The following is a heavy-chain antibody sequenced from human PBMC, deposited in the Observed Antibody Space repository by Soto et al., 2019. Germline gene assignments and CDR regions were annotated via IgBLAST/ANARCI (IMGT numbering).Heavy chain of an antibody. D-gene: IGHD1-26*01. CDR2: INQDASEK. CDR1: GLTFSNYW. J-gene: IGHJ4*02. Sequence: GGSLRLSCAASGLTFSNYWMTWVRQARGKGLEWVANINQDASEKYYVDSVEGRFTISRDNAKNSMYLQMNSLTVEDTAIYYCTRDRGRRGGSFGDYWGQGTRVTGSS. V-gene: IGHV3-7*05. CDR3: TRDRGRRGGSFGDY.